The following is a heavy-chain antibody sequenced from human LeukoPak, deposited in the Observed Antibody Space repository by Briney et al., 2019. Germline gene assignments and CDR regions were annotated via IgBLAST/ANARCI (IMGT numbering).Heavy chain of an antibody. CDR1: GFTFSSYS. Sequence: GGSLRLSCAASGFTFSSYSMNWVRQAPGKGLEWVSSISSSSSYIYYADSVKGRFTISRDNAKNSLYLQMNSLRAEDTAVYYCAKGEILSTDYYYMDVWGKGTTVTVSS. CDR3: AKGEILSTDYYYMDV. CDR2: ISSSSSYI. D-gene: IGHD5/OR15-5a*01. J-gene: IGHJ6*03. V-gene: IGHV3-21*01.